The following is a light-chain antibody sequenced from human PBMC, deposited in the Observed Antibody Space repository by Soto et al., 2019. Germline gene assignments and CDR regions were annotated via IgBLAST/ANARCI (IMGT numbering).Light chain of an antibody. Sequence: EIVLTQSPGTLSLSPGNGATLSCRASQSVSSGYLAWYQQKPGQAPRLLIYGASRRATGIPDRFSGSGSGTDFTLSISRLEPEDFAVYWCQHYGNSPTLGQGTKVDMK. CDR1: QSVSSGY. CDR2: GAS. J-gene: IGKJ1*01. V-gene: IGKV3-20*01. CDR3: QHYGNSPT.